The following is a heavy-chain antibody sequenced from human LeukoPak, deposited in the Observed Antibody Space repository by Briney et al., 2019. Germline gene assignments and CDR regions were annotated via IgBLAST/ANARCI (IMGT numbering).Heavy chain of an antibody. CDR3: ARARWGSDQYYHYHYMDV. CDR2: ISSSSSYI. V-gene: IGHV3-21*01. CDR1: GFTFSSYS. D-gene: IGHD7-27*01. Sequence: GGSLRLSCAASGFTFSSYSMNWVCQAPGKGLEWVSFISSSSSYIQYVDSVKGRFTVSRDNAKNSLYLQMNSLRAEDTAVYYCARARWGSDQYYHYHYMDVWGKGTTVTISS. J-gene: IGHJ6*03.